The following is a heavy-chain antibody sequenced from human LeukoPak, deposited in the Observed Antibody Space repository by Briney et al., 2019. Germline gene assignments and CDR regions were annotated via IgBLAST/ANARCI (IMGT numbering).Heavy chain of an antibody. Sequence: PGGSLRLSCAASGFTFSSYAMSWVRQAPGKGLEWVSPISGSGGNTYYADSVKGRFTISRDNSKNTLYLQMNSLRAEDTAVYYCAKPSKQYQLPEYYFDYWGQGTLVTVSS. CDR2: ISGSGGNT. CDR1: GFTFSSYA. CDR3: AKPSKQYQLPEYYFDY. V-gene: IGHV3-23*01. J-gene: IGHJ4*02. D-gene: IGHD2-2*01.